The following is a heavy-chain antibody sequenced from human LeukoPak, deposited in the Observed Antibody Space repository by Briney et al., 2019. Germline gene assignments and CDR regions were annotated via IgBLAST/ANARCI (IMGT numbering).Heavy chain of an antibody. CDR2: MRVNSGSI. Sequence: VRSLRLSSAASGFTFYDDAMHSGRQSPRKGVKGGSGMRVNSGSIGYADSVKGRFTISRDDAKNSLYLQMNSLRAEDTALYYCVKDGGRDTAAAYYWGQGTLVSVSS. V-gene: IGHV3-9*01. D-gene: IGHD6-13*01. CDR1: GFTFYDDA. CDR3: VKDGGRDTAAAYY. J-gene: IGHJ4*02.